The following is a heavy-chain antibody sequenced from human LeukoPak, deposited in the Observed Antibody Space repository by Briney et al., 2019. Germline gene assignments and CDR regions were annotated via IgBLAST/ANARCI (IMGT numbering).Heavy chain of an antibody. CDR2: IIPIFGTA. J-gene: IGHJ4*02. CDR3: ASSRSDSSGYYWLPFDY. Sequence: SVKVSCKASGVTFSSYAISWVRQAPGQGLEWMGRIIPIFGTANYAQKFQGRVTITADKSTSTAYMELSSLRSEDTAVYYCASSRSDSSGYYWLPFDYWGQGTLVTVSS. D-gene: IGHD3-22*01. CDR1: GVTFSSYA. V-gene: IGHV1-69*06.